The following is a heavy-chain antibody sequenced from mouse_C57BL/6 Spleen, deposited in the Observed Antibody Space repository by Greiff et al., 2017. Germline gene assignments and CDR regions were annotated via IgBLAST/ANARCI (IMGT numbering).Heavy chain of an antibody. J-gene: IGHJ3*01. CDR3: GNYYYGSSYGFAY. CDR1: GYAFSSSW. V-gene: IGHV1-82*01. D-gene: IGHD1-1*01. CDR2: INPGGGDT. Sequence: QVQLQQSGPELVKPGASVKISCKASGYAFSSSWMNWVKQRPGKGLEWIGRINPGGGDTNYNGKFKGKATLTADKSSSTAYLQISSLTSEDSAVYCGGNYYYGSSYGFAYWGQGTLVTVSA.